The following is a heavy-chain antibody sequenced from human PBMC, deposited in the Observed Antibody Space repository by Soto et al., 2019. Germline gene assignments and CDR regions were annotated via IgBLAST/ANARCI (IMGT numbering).Heavy chain of an antibody. CDR3: AREGSRYDFWSQDAFEI. CDR2: IYYSGSP. CDR1: GGSISSYY. V-gene: IGHV4-59*12. Sequence: SETLSLTCAVSGGSISSYYWSWIRQPPGKGLEWIGYIYYSGSPNYNPSLKSRVTISLDTSNNQFSLRLSSVTAADTAVHYCAREGSRYDFWSQDAFEIWGQGTMVTVSS. D-gene: IGHD3-3*01. J-gene: IGHJ3*02.